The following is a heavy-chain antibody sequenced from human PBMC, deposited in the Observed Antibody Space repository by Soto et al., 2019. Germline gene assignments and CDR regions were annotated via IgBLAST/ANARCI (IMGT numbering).Heavy chain of an antibody. CDR3: ARDPFDSVPYYYYGMDV. J-gene: IGHJ6*02. CDR1: GYTFTSYN. Sequence: ASVKVSCKASGYTFTSYNVNWARQATGQGLEWMGWMNPNSGNTGYAQKFQGRVTLTRNTSASTAYMELSSLRSEDTAVYYCARDPFDSVPYYYYGMDVWGQGTTVTVSS. CDR2: MNPNSGNT. D-gene: IGHD2-21*01. V-gene: IGHV1-8*01.